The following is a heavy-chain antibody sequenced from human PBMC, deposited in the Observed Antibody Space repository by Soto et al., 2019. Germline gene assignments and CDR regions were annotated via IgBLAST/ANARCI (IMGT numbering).Heavy chain of an antibody. D-gene: IGHD2-15*01. J-gene: IGHJ6*02. CDR1: GITFDYYA. Sequence: GGSLRLSCTASGITFDYYAMYWIRQAPGKGLEWVSGISWNSVVIGYADAVKGRFTISRDNAKNSVFLQMNSLRAEYTALYYCAKDVRGTYYYGMDVWGQGTTVTVSS. CDR3: AKDVRGTYYYGMDV. V-gene: IGHV3-9*01. CDR2: ISWNSVVI.